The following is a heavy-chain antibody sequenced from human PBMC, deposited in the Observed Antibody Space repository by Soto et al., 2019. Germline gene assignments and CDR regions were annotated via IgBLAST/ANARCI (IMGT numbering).Heavy chain of an antibody. CDR3: AKDGTGTNAGYYYYGMDV. CDR1: GFDFSTFG. V-gene: IGHV3-30*18. Sequence: PGGSLRLSCAASGFDFSTFGMNWVRQAPGKGLEWVAVISYDGSNKYYADSVKGRFTISRDNSKNTLYLQMNSLRAEDTAVYYCAKDGTGTNAGYYYYGMDVWGQGTTVTVSS. CDR2: ISYDGSNK. J-gene: IGHJ6*02. D-gene: IGHD1-1*01.